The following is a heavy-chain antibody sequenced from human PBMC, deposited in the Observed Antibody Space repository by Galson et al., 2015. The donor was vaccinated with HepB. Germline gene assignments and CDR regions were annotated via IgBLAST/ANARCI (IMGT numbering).Heavy chain of an antibody. CDR3: ARQYNWNYEGMDV. CDR1: GFTVSSNY. CDR2: IYSGGST. Sequence: SLRLSCAASGFTVSSNYMSWVRQAPGKGLEWVSVIYSGGSTYYADSVKGRFTISRDNSKNTLYLQMNSLRAEDTAVYYCARQYNWNYEGMDVWGQGTTVTVSS. D-gene: IGHD1-20*01. V-gene: IGHV3-53*01. J-gene: IGHJ6*02.